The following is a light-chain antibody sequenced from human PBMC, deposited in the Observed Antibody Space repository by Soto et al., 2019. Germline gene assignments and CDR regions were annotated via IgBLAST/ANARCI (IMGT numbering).Light chain of an antibody. J-gene: IGKJ5*01. CDR2: DAS. CDR1: QSVSTY. CDR3: QQRSNWPIT. V-gene: IGKV3-11*01. Sequence: EPVLTQSPATLYLSPGQSPTICCRASQSVSTYLAWYQQKHGQAPRLIIYDASNRAAGIPARFSGSGSGTDVTLTISSLETEDFAVYYCQQRSNWPITFGQGTRLEIK.